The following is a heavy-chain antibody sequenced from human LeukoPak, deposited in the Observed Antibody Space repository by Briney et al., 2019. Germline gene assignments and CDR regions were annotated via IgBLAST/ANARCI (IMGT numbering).Heavy chain of an antibody. CDR2: ISGSDGST. J-gene: IGHJ6*03. Sequence: GGSLRLSCAASGFTFSSYAMSWVRQAPGKGLEWVSAISGSDGSTYYADSVKGRFTISRDNSKNTLYLQINSLRAEDTAVYYCAKDGVRFLEWLLYYYYYMDVWGKGTTVTVSS. CDR3: AKDGVRFLEWLLYYYYYMDV. D-gene: IGHD3-3*01. V-gene: IGHV3-23*01. CDR1: GFTFSSYA.